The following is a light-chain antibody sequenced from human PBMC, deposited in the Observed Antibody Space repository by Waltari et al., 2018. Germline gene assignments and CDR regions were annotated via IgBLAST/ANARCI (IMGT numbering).Light chain of an antibody. J-gene: IGKJ4*01. CDR2: DAS. CDR1: QSVGSY. V-gene: IGKV3-11*01. CDR3: QQYGSSPLT. Sequence: EIVLTQSPATLSLSPGERATLSCRASQSVGSYLAWYQQKPGQAPRLLIYDASNRATGMPARFSGSGSGTDFTLTISSLEPEDFAVYYCQQYGSSPLTFGGGTKVEIK.